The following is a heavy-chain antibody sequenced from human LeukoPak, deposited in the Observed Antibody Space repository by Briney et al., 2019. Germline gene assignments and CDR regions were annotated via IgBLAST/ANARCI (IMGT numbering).Heavy chain of an antibody. J-gene: IGHJ1*01. CDR2: IRSKAYGGTT. V-gene: IGHV3-49*04. D-gene: IGHD6-13*01. Sequence: PGRSLRLSCTASGFTFGDCAMSWVRQAPGKGLEWVGFIRSKAYGGTTEYAASVKGRFTISRDDSKSIAYLQMNSLKTEDTAVYYCTRSSAAAGYFQHWGQGTLVTVSS. CDR3: TRSSAAAGYFQH. CDR1: GFTFGDCA.